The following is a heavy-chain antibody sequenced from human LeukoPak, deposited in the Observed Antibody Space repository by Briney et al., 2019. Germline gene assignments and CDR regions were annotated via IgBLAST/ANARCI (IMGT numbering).Heavy chain of an antibody. CDR1: GFTFSSYG. Sequence: GGSLRLSRAASGFTFSSYGMHWVRQAPGKGLEWVAVISYDGSHKFYADSVKGRFTISRDNSKNPLYLQMSSLRAEDTAVYYCAKDHDSSDPYYYFYGMDVWGQGTTVTVSS. D-gene: IGHD3-22*01. CDR2: ISYDGSHK. CDR3: AKDHDSSDPYYYFYGMDV. V-gene: IGHV3-30*18. J-gene: IGHJ6*02.